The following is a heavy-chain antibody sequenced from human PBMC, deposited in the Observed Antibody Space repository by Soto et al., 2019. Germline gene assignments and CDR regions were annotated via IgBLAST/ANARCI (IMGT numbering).Heavy chain of an antibody. V-gene: IGHV3-23*01. CDR2: ISGSGGST. J-gene: IGHJ5*02. D-gene: IGHD2-8*01. Sequence: PGGSLRLSCAASGFTFSSYAMSWVRQAPGKGLEWVSAISGSGGSTYYADSVKGRFTISRDNSKNTLYLQMNSLRAEDTAVYYCAKGGPYCTNGVCYRETTGLPSNWFDPWGQGTLVTVSS. CDR1: GFTFSSYA. CDR3: AKGGPYCTNGVCYRETTGLPSNWFDP.